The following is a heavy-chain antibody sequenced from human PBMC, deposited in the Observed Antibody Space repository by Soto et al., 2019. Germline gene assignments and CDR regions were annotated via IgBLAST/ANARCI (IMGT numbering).Heavy chain of an antibody. CDR1: GYTFTNYY. V-gene: IGHV1-46*01. CDR2: INPSEGST. Sequence: QVQLVQSGAEVKKPGASVKVACKASGYTFTNYYIHWVRQAPGQGLERMGAINPSEGSTSFAQNFQGRVTMTRDTSTSTVDMELSSHRSEDTAVYYCARIDVTNNWGGYWGQGTLVTVSS. CDR3: ARIDVTNNWGGY. J-gene: IGHJ4*02. D-gene: IGHD7-27*01.